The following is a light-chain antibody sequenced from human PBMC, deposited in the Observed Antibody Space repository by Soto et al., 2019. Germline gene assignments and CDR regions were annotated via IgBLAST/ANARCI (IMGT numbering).Light chain of an antibody. CDR2: DAS. V-gene: IGKV3-11*01. CDR3: QQRSNWPPLT. CDR1: QSVSSY. J-gene: IGKJ4*01. Sequence: EVVLTKSPATLSLSPGERATLSCRASQSVSSYLAWYQQKPGQAPRLLIYDASNRATGIPARFSGSGSRTDFTLTISSLEPEDCAVYYCQQRSNWPPLTFGGGTKVEIK.